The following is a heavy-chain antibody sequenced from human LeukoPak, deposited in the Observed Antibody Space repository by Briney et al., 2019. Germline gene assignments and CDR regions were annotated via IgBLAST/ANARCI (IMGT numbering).Heavy chain of an antibody. CDR3: ERPNQWDSSSWYGY. CDR1: GFTSSEYY. CDR2: ISSSGSTI. J-gene: IGHJ4*02. D-gene: IGHD6-13*01. Sequence: RGSLRLSCAAPGFTSSEYYMSSIRQAPGKGLGWGSYISSSGSTIYYADAVKGRFTISRDNDKNSLYLQMNSLRAEDTAVYYCERPNQWDSSSWYGYWGQGTLVTVSS. V-gene: IGHV3-11*04.